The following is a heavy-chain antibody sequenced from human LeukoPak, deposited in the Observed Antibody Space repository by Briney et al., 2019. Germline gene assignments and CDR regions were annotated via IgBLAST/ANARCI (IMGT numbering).Heavy chain of an antibody. V-gene: IGHV4-59*01. CDR1: GGSISIYY. Sequence: SETLSLTCTVSGGSISIYYWSWIRQPPGKGLEWIGYIYYSGSTNYNPSLKSRVTISVDTSKNQFSLKLSSVTAADTAVYYCAREVVSSSWWVGSEWFDPWGQGTLVTVSS. CDR2: IYYSGST. D-gene: IGHD6-13*01. CDR3: AREVVSSSWWVGSEWFDP. J-gene: IGHJ5*02.